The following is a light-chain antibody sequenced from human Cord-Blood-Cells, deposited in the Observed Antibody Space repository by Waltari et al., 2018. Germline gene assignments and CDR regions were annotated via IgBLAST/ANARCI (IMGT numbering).Light chain of an antibody. V-gene: IGLV2-14*03. CDR1: SSDVGGYNY. J-gene: IGLJ3*02. Sequence: QSALTQPASVSGSPGQSIPISCTGTSSDVGGYNYVSWYQQHPGKAPKLMIYDVSNRASGVSNRFSGSRSGNTASLTISGLQAEDEADYYCSSYTSSSTLVFGGGTKLTVL. CDR2: DVS. CDR3: SSYTSSSTLV.